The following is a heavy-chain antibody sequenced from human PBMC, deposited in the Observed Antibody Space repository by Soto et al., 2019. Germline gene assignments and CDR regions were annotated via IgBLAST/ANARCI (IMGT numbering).Heavy chain of an antibody. CDR1: GFSFSSYA. CDR3: ARDINDFWSGYLY. Sequence: QVQLVESGGGVVQPGTSLRLSCAASGFSFSSYAMHWVLQAPGKGLEWVAALWYDGSNQNYAESVKGRFTISRDNSKRTVYLQMNSLKAEDTAVYYCARDINDFWSGYLYWGQGTLVTVSS. CDR2: LWYDGSNQ. V-gene: IGHV3-33*01. D-gene: IGHD3-3*01. J-gene: IGHJ4*02.